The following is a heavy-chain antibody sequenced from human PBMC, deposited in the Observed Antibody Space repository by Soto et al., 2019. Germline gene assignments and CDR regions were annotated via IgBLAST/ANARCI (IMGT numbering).Heavy chain of an antibody. CDR3: ARGDVFDL. CDR2: IYSSGNA. V-gene: IGHV4-4*07. J-gene: IGHJ3*01. Sequence: QVQLQESGPGLVKPSETVSLICTVSGDSISGSYWSWIRQPAEKVLEWIVRIYSSGNANYNPSLKSRVSMSVEMSKNQFSLKVTSVTAADTAMYYCARGDVFDLWGQGTKVTVSS. CDR1: GDSISGSY.